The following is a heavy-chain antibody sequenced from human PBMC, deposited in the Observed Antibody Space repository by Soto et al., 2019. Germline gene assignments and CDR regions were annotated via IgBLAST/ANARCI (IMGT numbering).Heavy chain of an antibody. J-gene: IGHJ4*02. D-gene: IGHD3-9*01. CDR2: IYYSGST. V-gene: IGHV4-31*03. CDR1: GGSISSGGYY. Sequence: QVQLQESGPGLVKPSQTLSLTCTVSGGSISSGGYYWSWIRQHPGKGLEWIGYIYYSGSTYYNPSLRSRVTLSVDTSKNQFSLKLSSVTAADTAVYYCARTLVKAQYYDILTGLYYFDYWGQGTLVTVSS. CDR3: ARTLVKAQYYDILTGLYYFDY.